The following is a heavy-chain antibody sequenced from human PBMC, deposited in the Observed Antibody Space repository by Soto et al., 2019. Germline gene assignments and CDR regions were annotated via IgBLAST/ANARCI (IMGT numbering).Heavy chain of an antibody. CDR3: ARDGTLYDSRAYYYLY. D-gene: IGHD3-22*01. Sequence: GGSLRLSCAASEFTFGSSGMGWVRQAPGKGLEWVTTISDSGVMTFYADSVKGRFIVSRDNTRNTLYLQMNSLRSEDTAMYFCARDGTLYDSRAYYYLYWGQGTLVTVSS. J-gene: IGHJ4*02. V-gene: IGHV3-23*01. CDR1: EFTFGSSG. CDR2: ISDSGVMT.